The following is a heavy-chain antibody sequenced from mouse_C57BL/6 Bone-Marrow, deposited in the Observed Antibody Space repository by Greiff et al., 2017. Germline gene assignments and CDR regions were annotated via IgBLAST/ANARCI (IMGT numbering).Heavy chain of an antibody. V-gene: IGHV1-50*01. Sequence: QVQLQQPGAELVKPGASVKLSCKASGYTFTSYWMQWVKPRPGQGLEWIGEIDPSDSYTNYNQKFKGKATLTVDTSSSTAYMQLSSLTSEDSAVYYCAREGDYDGYAMDYWGQGTSVTVSS. J-gene: IGHJ4*01. CDR2: IDPSDSYT. CDR1: GYTFTSYW. CDR3: AREGDYDGYAMDY. D-gene: IGHD2-4*01.